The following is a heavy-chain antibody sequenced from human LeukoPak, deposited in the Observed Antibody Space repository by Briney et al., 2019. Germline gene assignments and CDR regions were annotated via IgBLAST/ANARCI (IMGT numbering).Heavy chain of an antibody. J-gene: IGHJ3*02. CDR2: INHSGST. CDR1: GGSFSGYY. CDR3: ARDGPGRFPVDGIGAFDI. D-gene: IGHD5-24*01. Sequence: SETLSLTCAVYGGSFSGYYWSWIRQPPGKGLEWIGEINHSGSTNYNPSLKSRVTISVDTSKNQFSLKLSSVTAADTAVYYCARDGPGRFPVDGIGAFDIRGQGTMVTVSS. V-gene: IGHV4-34*01.